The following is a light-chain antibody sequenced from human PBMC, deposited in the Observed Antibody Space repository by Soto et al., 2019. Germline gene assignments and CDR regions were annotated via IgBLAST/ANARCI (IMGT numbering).Light chain of an antibody. CDR1: QDISNH. CDR2: AAS. CDR3: QQYDSYPLT. Sequence: DIQMTQTPPSLSASVGARVTITCRASQDISNHLVWYQQKPGQAPKSLIYAASHLQSGAPSEFSGTRSGTDFTLTISGLQPEHSATYYCQQYDSYPLTFGGGTKVEIK. V-gene: IGKV1-16*02. J-gene: IGKJ4*01.